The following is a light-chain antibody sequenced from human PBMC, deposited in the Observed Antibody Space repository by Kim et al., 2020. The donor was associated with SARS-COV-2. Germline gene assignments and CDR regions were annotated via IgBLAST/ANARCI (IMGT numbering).Light chain of an antibody. V-gene: IGKV3-11*01. CDR1: QSVSSC. Sequence: SPADRATTSCRGSQSVSSCFAWYQQQPGQAPRLLIYDASTRATGIPARFRGSGSGTDFTLTISSREPEDFAVYYCQQRSNWPPITFGQGTRLEIK. J-gene: IGKJ5*01. CDR3: QQRSNWPPIT. CDR2: DAS.